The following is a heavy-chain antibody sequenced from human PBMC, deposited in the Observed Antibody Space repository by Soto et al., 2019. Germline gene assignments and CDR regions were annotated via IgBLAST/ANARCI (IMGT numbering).Heavy chain of an antibody. Sequence: ASVKVSCKASGGTFSSYTISWVRQAPGQGLEWMGRIIPILGIANYAQKFQGRVTITADKSTSTAYMELSSLRSEDTAVYYCARDPPVEIGWSGPRPDDAFDICGQGTMVTVSS. CDR2: IIPILGIA. V-gene: IGHV1-69*04. CDR1: GGTFSSYT. D-gene: IGHD3-3*01. CDR3: ARDPPVEIGWSGPRPDDAFDI. J-gene: IGHJ3*02.